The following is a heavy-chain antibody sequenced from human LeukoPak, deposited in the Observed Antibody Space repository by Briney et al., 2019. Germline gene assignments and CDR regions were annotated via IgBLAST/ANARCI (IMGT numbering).Heavy chain of an antibody. CDR3: TKGGHKVDHWYYYYMDV. J-gene: IGHJ6*03. V-gene: IGHV1-69*13. CDR2: IIPIFGTA. Sequence: SVKVSCKASGGTFSNYAISWVRQAPGQGLEWMGGIIPIFGTANYAQKFQGRVTITADESTSTAYMELSSLRSEDTAVYYCTKGGHKVDHWYYYYMDVWGKGTTVTISS. CDR1: GGTFSNYA.